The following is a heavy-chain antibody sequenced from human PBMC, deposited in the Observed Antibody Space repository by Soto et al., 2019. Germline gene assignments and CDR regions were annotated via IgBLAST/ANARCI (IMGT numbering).Heavy chain of an antibody. J-gene: IGHJ5*02. CDR3: AKDLESGYYTPGHWFDP. CDR1: GFTFSSYG. CDR2: ISFDGSNK. V-gene: IGHV3-30*18. Sequence: GGSLRLSCAASGFTFSSYGMHWVRQAPGKGLEWVAVISFDGSNKYYADSVKGRFTISRDNSKNTLYLQMNSLRAEDTAVYYCAKDLESGYYTPGHWFDPWGQGTLVTVSS. D-gene: IGHD3-3*01.